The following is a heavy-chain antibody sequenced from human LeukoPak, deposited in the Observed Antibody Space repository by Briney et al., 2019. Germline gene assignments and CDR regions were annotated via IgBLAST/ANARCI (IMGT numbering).Heavy chain of an antibody. CDR3: AKEDYSSSWYALDY. V-gene: IGHV3-43*02. CDR2: FSGDGGSI. CDR1: GFTFDDYA. Sequence: GGSLRLSCAASGFTFDDYAIYWGRQGPGKGLELVSLFSGDGGSIYYADSVKGRCTISRDNSKNSLYLQMNSLRTEDTALYYCAKEDYSSSWYALDYWGQGTLVTVSS. D-gene: IGHD6-13*01. J-gene: IGHJ4*02.